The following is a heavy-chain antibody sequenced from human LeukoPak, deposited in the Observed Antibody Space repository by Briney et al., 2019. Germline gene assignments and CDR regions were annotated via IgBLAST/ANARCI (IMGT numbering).Heavy chain of an antibody. CDR1: GYTFVNYD. D-gene: IGHD6-13*01. CDR2: MNANSANT. J-gene: IGHJ4*02. V-gene: IGHV1-8*02. CDR3: ARGQGAAAGTDPSDY. Sequence: GGSVKVSCKASGYTFVNYDINWVRQATGQGLEWMGWMNANSANTGYAQRFQDRVTMTWDTSISTAYMELSSLRSEDTAVYYCARGQGAAAGTDPSDYWGQGTLVTVFS.